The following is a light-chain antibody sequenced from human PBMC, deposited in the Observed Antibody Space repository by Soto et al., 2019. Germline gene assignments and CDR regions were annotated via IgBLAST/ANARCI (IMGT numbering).Light chain of an antibody. CDR3: LQHNGYRWT. Sequence: DIQMTQSPSSLSASAGYTVTITCRASQAIRNDLGWFQQKQGKAPKRLIYAASSLQGGVPSRFSGSGSGTEFTLTITSLQPEDFATYYCLQHNGYRWTFGQGNKLDI. V-gene: IGKV1-17*01. CDR1: QAIRND. CDR2: AAS. J-gene: IGKJ1*01.